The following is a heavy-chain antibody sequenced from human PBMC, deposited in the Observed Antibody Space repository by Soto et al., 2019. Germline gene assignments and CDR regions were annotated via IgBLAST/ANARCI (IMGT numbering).Heavy chain of an antibody. CDR1: GFSFSCCA. Sequence: EVPLLESGGGLVQPGGSLRLSCAASGFSFSCCAMSWVRQAPGKGLEWVSAISNTAVYTDYADSVKGRFTISRDNSKNTLYLEMSSLRTEDTAVYYRAQRGVGNCFDIWGQGTMVTVSS. V-gene: IGHV3-23*01. J-gene: IGHJ3*02. D-gene: IGHD1-26*01. CDR3: AQRGVGNCFDI. CDR2: ISNTAVYT.